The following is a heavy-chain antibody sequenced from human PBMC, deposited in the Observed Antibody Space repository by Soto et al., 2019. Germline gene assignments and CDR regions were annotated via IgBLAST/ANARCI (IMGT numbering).Heavy chain of an antibody. V-gene: IGHV3-23*01. CDR2: LSASGGST. CDR3: AKDLNYGDYYPYYFDF. CDR1: GFTFTTYA. Sequence: GGSLRLSCAASGFTFTTYAMTWVRQAPGKGLEWVSSLSASGGSTFYADSVKGRFTISRDNSKNTVSLQMNSLRAEDTAVYYCAKDLNYGDYYPYYFDFWGQGTLVTVSS. D-gene: IGHD4-17*01. J-gene: IGHJ4*02.